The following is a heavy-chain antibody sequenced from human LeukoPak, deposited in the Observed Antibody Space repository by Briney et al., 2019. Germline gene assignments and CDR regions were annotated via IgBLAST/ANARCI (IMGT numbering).Heavy chain of an antibody. D-gene: IGHD3-3*01. V-gene: IGHV4-39*01. CDR1: GGSISSSSYY. CDR2: IYYSGST. J-gene: IGHJ3*02. CDR3: ARLGLYYDFWSVPNAFDI. Sequence: SETLSLTCTVSGGSISSSSYYWGWIRQPPGKGLEWIGSIYYSGSTYYNPSLKSRVTISVDTSKNQFSLKLSSVTAADTAVYYCARLGLYYDFWSVPNAFDIWGQGTMVTVSS.